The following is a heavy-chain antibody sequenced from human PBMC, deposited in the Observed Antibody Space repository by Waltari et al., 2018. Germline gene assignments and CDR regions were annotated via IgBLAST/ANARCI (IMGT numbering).Heavy chain of an antibody. J-gene: IGHJ6*02. CDR1: GGSFSGYY. CDR3: ARVPYYYGSGSGYYYGMDV. V-gene: IGHV4-34*01. D-gene: IGHD3-10*01. CDR2: INHSGST. Sequence: QVQLQQWGAGLLKPSETLSLTCAVYGGSFSGYYWSWIRQPPGQGLEWIGEINHSGSTNYNPSLKSRVTISVDTSKNQFSLKLSSVTAADTAVYYCARVPYYYGSGSGYYYGMDVWGQGTTVTVSS.